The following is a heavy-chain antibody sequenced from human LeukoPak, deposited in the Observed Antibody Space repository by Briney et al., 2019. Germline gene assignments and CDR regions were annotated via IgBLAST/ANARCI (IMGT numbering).Heavy chain of an antibody. J-gene: IGHJ3*02. CDR2: IRSKANSYAT. Sequence: GGSLRLSCAASGFTFSGSAMHWVRQASGKGLEWVGRIRSKANSYATAYAASVKGRFTISRDDSKNTAYLQMNSLKTEDTAVYYCAKDREHCSGGSCDAFDIWGQGTMVIVSS. CDR3: AKDREHCSGGSCDAFDI. CDR1: GFTFSGSA. D-gene: IGHD2-15*01. V-gene: IGHV3-73*01.